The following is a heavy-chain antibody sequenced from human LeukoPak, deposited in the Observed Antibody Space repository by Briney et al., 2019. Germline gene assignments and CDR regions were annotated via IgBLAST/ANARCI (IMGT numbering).Heavy chain of an antibody. CDR1: GGSISSSSYY. D-gene: IGHD3-16*01. V-gene: IGHV4-39*07. Sequence: SETLSLTCTVSGGSISSSSYYWGWIRQPPGKGLEWIGSIYYSGSTYYNPSLKSRVTISVDTSKYQFSLKLSSVTAADTAVYYCARDWGRYYYYMDVWGQGTMVTVSS. J-gene: IGHJ6*03. CDR2: IYYSGST. CDR3: ARDWGRYYYYMDV.